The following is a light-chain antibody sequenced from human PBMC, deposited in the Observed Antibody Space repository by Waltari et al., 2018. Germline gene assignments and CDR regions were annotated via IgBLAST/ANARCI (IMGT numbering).Light chain of an antibody. CDR1: QSVSAN. Sequence: EITMTQSPGTLSVSPGEKATLSCRAIQSVSANIAWYQQKPGQAPRLLIYGASTRAPGIPARFSGSGSGTEFTLTISSVQSEDFGLYYCQQYNNWPPWTFGQGTKVDIK. CDR2: GAS. J-gene: IGKJ1*01. CDR3: QQYNNWPPWT. V-gene: IGKV3-15*01.